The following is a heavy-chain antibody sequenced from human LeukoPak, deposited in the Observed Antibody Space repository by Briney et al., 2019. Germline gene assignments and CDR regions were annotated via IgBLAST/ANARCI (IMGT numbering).Heavy chain of an antibody. CDR1: GYTFTSYY. Sequence: ASVKVSCKASGYTFTSYYMHWVRQAPGQGLEWMGIINPSGGSTSYAQKFQGRVTMTRDMSTSTVYMELSSLRSEDTAVYYCARAYRSQRGYSYGQTLPDYWGQGTLVTVSS. D-gene: IGHD5-18*01. J-gene: IGHJ4*02. CDR3: ARAYRSQRGYSYGQTLPDY. CDR2: INPSGGST. V-gene: IGHV1-46*01.